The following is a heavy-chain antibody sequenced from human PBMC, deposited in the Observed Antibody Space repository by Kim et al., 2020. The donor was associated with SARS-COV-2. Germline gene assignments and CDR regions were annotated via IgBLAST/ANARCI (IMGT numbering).Heavy chain of an antibody. CDR3: ARNLKRWFGELLPDGMDV. Sequence: GESLKISCKGSGYSFTSYWIGWVRQMPGKGLEWMGIIYPGDSDTRYSPSFQGQVTISADKSISTAYLQWSSLKASDTAMYYCARNLKRWFGELLPDGMDVWGQGTTVTVSS. CDR2: IYPGDSDT. CDR1: GYSFTSYW. V-gene: IGHV5-51*01. D-gene: IGHD3-10*01. J-gene: IGHJ6*02.